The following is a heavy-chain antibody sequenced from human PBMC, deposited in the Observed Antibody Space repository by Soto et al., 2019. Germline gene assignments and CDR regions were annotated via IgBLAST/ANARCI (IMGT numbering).Heavy chain of an antibody. D-gene: IGHD1-26*01. V-gene: IGHV4-39*01. Sequence: SETLSLTCTVSGGSISSGGYYWSWIRQHPGKGLEWIGYIYYSGSTYYNPSLKSRVTISVDTSKNQFSLKLSSVTAADTAVYYCARQRSSQPSPFDYWGQGTLVTVSS. J-gene: IGHJ4*02. CDR3: ARQRSSQPSPFDY. CDR1: GGSISSGGYY. CDR2: IYYSGST.